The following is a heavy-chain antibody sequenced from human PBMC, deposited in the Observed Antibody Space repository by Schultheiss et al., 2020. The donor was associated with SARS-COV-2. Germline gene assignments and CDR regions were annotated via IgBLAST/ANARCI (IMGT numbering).Heavy chain of an antibody. CDR2: ISYDGSNK. J-gene: IGHJ5*02. CDR1: GFTFSSYA. CDR3: ARDQGRQQLVLWWFDP. V-gene: IGHV3-30*07. Sequence: GESLKISCAASGFTFSSYAMHWVRQAPGKGLEWVAVISYDGSNKYYADSVKGRFTISRDNSKNTLYLQMNSLRAEDTAVYYCARDQGRQQLVLWWFDPWGQGTLVTVSS. D-gene: IGHD6-13*01.